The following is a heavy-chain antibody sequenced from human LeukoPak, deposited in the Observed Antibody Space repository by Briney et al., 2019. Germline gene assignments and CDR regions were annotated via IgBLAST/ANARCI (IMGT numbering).Heavy chain of an antibody. CDR2: IKQDESET. V-gene: IGHV3-7*01. J-gene: IGHJ4*02. Sequence: GGSLRLSCGAFGFTFSRSWMSWVRQAPGKGLEWVANIKQDESETYYVDSVKGRFTVSRDNTKNSLYLQMDSLRAEDTVVYYCARISTAVAGADYWGQGTLVTVSS. CDR3: ARISTAVAGADY. D-gene: IGHD6-19*01. CDR1: GFTFSRSW.